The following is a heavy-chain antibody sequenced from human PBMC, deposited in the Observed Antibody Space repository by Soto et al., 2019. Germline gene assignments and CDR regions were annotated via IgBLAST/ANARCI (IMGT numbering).Heavy chain of an antibody. V-gene: IGHV1-58*02. Sequence: ASVKVSCKASGFTFTSSAMQWVRQARGQRLEWIGWIVVGSGSTNYAQKFQERVTITRDMSTSTAYMELSSLRSEDTAVYYCAARSRITMVRGVMYYYYYMDVWGKGTTVTVSS. CDR3: AARSRITMVRGVMYYYYYMDV. D-gene: IGHD3-10*01. CDR2: IVVGSGST. CDR1: GFTFTSSA. J-gene: IGHJ6*03.